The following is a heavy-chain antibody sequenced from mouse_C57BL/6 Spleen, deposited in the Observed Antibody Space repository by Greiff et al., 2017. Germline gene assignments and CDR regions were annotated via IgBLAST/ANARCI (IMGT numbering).Heavy chain of an antibody. Sequence: VQLQQSGPGLVQPSQSLSITCTVSGFSLTSYGVHWVRQSPGKGLEWLGVIWSGGSTDYDAAFISRLSISKDNSKSQVFFKMNSLQADDTAIYYCSRYGHYYDYYYFDYWGQGTTLTVSS. V-gene: IGHV2-2*01. CDR1: GFSLTSYG. CDR3: SRYGHYYDYYYFDY. J-gene: IGHJ2*01. CDR2: IWSGGST. D-gene: IGHD2-4*01.